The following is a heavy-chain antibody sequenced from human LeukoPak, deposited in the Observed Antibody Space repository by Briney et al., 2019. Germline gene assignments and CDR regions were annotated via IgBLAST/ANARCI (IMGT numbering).Heavy chain of an antibody. V-gene: IGHV3-49*04. CDR2: IRSNAYGETT. D-gene: IGHD1-26*01. CDR1: GFTFSSYS. Sequence: GGSLRLSCAASGFTFSSYSMNWVRQAPGKGLEWVGFIRSNAYGETTEYAASVKGRFTISRDDSKGIAYLQMNSLKTEDTAVYYCTKYTGNLDYWGQGTLVTVSS. CDR3: TKYTGNLDY. J-gene: IGHJ4*02.